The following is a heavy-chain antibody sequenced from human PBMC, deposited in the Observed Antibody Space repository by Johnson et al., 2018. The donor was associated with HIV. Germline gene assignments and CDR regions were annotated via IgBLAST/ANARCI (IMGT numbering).Heavy chain of an antibody. CDR3: AKALQGLG. Sequence: VKLVESGGGLVKPGGSLRLSCAASGFTFSSYGMHWVRQAPGKGLEWVSAIGTAGDTYYPGSVKGRFTISRENAKNTLYLQMNSLRAEGTAVYDCAKALQGLGWGQGTMVTFPS. CDR1: GFTFSSYG. D-gene: IGHD6-25*01. J-gene: IGHJ3*01. CDR2: IGTAGDT. V-gene: IGHV3-13*01.